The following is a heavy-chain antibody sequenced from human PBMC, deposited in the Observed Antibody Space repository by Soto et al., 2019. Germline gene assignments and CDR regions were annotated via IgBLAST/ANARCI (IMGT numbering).Heavy chain of an antibody. J-gene: IGHJ4*02. Sequence: EVLLLESGGGLVQPGGSLRLSCAASGFTISSYAMSWVRQAPGKGLEWVSGISGGDGSTYYVDSLKGRFTISRDNSKNTLYLQMNSLIVEDTAVYYCSKGWGDYWGQGTLVTVSS. CDR1: GFTISSYA. CDR2: ISGGDGST. D-gene: IGHD3-16*01. CDR3: SKGWGDY. V-gene: IGHV3-23*01.